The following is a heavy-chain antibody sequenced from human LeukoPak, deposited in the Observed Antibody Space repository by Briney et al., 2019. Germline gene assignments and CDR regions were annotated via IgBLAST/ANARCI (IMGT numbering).Heavy chain of an antibody. D-gene: IGHD1-7*01. Sequence: GSSVKVSCKASGGTFSSYAISWVRQAPGQGLEWMGGIIPIFGTANYAQKFQGRVTITADESTSTAYMELSSLRSEDTAVYYRASERGITGTTQPFDYWGQGTLVTVSS. V-gene: IGHV1-69*01. J-gene: IGHJ4*02. CDR2: IIPIFGTA. CDR3: ASERGITGTTQPFDY. CDR1: GGTFSSYA.